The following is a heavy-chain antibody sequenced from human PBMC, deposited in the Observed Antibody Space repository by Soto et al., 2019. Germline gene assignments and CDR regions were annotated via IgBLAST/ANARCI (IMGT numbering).Heavy chain of an antibody. CDR3: ARLVEGYDFWSGYPQNWFDP. Sequence: GGSLRLSCAASGFTFSSYWMSWVRQAPGKGLEWVANIKQDGSEKYYVDSVKGRFTISRDNAKNSLYLQMNSLRAEDTAVYYCARLVEGYDFWSGYPQNWFDPWGQGTPVTVSS. CDR1: GFTFSSYW. J-gene: IGHJ5*02. D-gene: IGHD3-3*01. V-gene: IGHV3-7*01. CDR2: IKQDGSEK.